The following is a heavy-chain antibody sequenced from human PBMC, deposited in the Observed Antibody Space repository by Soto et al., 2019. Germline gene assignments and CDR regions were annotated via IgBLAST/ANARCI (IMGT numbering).Heavy chain of an antibody. CDR3: ARDILTWNDGRTNYYYYMDV. D-gene: IGHD1-1*01. CDR1: GFTVSSNY. CDR2: IYSGGST. V-gene: IGHV3-53*04. J-gene: IGHJ6*03. Sequence: GGSLRLSCAASGFTVSSNYMSWVRQAPGKGLEWVSVIYSGGSTYYADSVKGRFTISKHNSKNTLYLQMNSLRAEDTAVYYCARDILTWNDGRTNYYYYMDVWGKGTTVTVSS.